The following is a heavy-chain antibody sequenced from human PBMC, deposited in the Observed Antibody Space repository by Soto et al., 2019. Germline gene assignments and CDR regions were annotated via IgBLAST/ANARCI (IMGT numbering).Heavy chain of an antibody. CDR1: GDSISGSPYF. V-gene: IGHV4-39*01. CDR2: IFYDGYT. Sequence: SETLSLTCTVSGDSISGSPYFWGWIRQPPGKRLEWIGSIFYDGYTLYTPSLRSRVTISVDTSKNQFSLKLASVAAADTATYFCARLQAAVPNYWGQGTLVTVPQ. D-gene: IGHD6-13*01. J-gene: IGHJ4*02. CDR3: ARLQAAVPNY.